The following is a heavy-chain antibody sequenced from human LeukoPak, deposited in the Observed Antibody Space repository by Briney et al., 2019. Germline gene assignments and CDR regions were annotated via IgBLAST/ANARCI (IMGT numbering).Heavy chain of an antibody. CDR1: GYTFTSYG. D-gene: IGHD4-17*01. CDR2: ISAYNGNT. CDR3: AREGDDYGDYPNYYYYYMDV. J-gene: IGHJ6*03. V-gene: IGHV1-18*01. Sequence: EASVRVSCKASGYTFTSYGISWVRQAPGQGLEWMGWISAYNGNTNYAQKLQGRVTMTTDTSTSTAYMELRSLRSDDTAVYYCAREGDDYGDYPNYYYYYMDVWGKGTTVTVSS.